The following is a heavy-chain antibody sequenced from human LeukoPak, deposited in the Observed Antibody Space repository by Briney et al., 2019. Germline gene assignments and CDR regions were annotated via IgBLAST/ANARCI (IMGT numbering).Heavy chain of an antibody. J-gene: IGHJ4*02. D-gene: IGHD6-19*01. CDR1: GFTFNSYA. V-gene: IGHV3-30-3*01. CDR3: ARDRYSSGWYGDFDC. Sequence: GRSLRLSCAASGFTFNSYAMHWVRQAPGKGLEWVAVISSDGSNNYYADSVKGRFTISRDNSNNTLYLQLNSLRANDTAVYYCARDRYSSGWYGDFDCWGQGTLVTVSS. CDR2: ISSDGSNN.